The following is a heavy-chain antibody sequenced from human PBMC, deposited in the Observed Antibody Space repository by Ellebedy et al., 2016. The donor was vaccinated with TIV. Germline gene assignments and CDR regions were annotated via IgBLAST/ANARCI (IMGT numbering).Heavy chain of an antibody. V-gene: IGHV5-51*01. CDR1: GYSFTSYW. Sequence: KVSCXGSGYSFTSYWIGWVRQMPGKGLEWMGIIYPGDSDTRYSPSFQGQVTISADKSISTAYLQWSSLKASDTAMYYCARSSSSPEAAPYYFDYWGQGTLVTVSS. D-gene: IGHD6-6*01. J-gene: IGHJ4*02. CDR3: ARSSSSPEAAPYYFDY. CDR2: IYPGDSDT.